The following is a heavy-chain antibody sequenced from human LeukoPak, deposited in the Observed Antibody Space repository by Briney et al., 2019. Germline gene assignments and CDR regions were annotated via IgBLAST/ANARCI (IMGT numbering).Heavy chain of an antibody. D-gene: IGHD6-19*01. CDR2: ISYGGSNK. Sequence: GGCLRVSCAAPGFTFSSYAMHWVRQAPGKGLGWVAVISYGGSNKYYTDSVKGRFSISRDNSKNTLYLQRNSLRAEDTAVYYCARGELAVAGTSLGYWGQGTLVTVSS. J-gene: IGHJ4*02. CDR1: GFTFSSYA. CDR3: ARGELAVAGTSLGY. V-gene: IGHV3-30*04.